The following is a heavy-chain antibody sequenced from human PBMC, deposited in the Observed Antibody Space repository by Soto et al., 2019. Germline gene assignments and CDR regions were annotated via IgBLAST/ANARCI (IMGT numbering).Heavy chain of an antibody. CDR3: AKGGSSYSDPLDD. D-gene: IGHD6-6*01. J-gene: IGHJ4*02. Sequence: PGGSLRLSCAASGFTVSSNYMSWVRQAPGKGLEWVSVIYSGGSTYYADSVKGRFTISRDNSKNTLYLQMNSLRAEDTAVYYCAKGGSSYSDPLDDWGQGXLVTVYS. CDR1: GFTVSSNY. V-gene: IGHV3-53*01. CDR2: IYSGGST.